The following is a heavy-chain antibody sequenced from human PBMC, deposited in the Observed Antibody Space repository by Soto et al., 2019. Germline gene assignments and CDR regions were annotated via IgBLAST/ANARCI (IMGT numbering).Heavy chain of an antibody. CDR2: IYYSGST. J-gene: IGHJ6*03. Sequence: SETLSLTCTVSGGSISSYYWSWIRQPPGKGLEWIGYIYYSGSTNYNPSLKSRVTIPVDTSKNQFSLKLSSVTAADTAVYYCAREGYCSSRGCYYYMDVWGKGTTVTVS. V-gene: IGHV4-59*01. CDR1: GGSISSYY. D-gene: IGHD2-2*01. CDR3: AREGYCSSRGCYYYMDV.